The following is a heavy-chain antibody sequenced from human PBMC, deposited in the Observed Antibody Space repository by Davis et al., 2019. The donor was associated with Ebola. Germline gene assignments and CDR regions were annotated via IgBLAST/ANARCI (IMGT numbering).Heavy chain of an antibody. CDR2: ISTYNGNT. CDR1: GGTFSSYT. D-gene: IGHD1-26*01. V-gene: IGHV1-18*01. CDR3: ARTSIVGTTTTASDI. J-gene: IGHJ3*02. Sequence: ASVKVSCKASGGTFSSYTISWVRQAPGQGLEWMGWISTYNGNTAYAQILQGRVTMTTDTSTGTAYMELRSLRSDDTAVYFCARTSIVGTTTTASDIWGQGTMVTVSS.